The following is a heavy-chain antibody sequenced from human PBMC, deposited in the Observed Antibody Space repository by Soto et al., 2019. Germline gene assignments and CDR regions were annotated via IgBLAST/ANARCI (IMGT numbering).Heavy chain of an antibody. Sequence: GGSLRLSGAASGFTLSNHYIDWVRQAPGKGLEWVGRSRDKPQGYSTAYAASVKGRFTTSRDKSKNSAYLQMNSLKTEDTAVYYCVRATYFSDSSGYTRCLDYWGQGTLVTVSS. CDR2: SRDKPQGYST. CDR1: GFTLSNHY. D-gene: IGHD3-22*01. V-gene: IGHV3-72*01. J-gene: IGHJ4*03. CDR3: VRATYFSDSSGYTRCLDY.